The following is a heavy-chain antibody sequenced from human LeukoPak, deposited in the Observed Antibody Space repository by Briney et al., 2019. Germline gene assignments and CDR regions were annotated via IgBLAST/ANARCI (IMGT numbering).Heavy chain of an antibody. Sequence: SETLSLTCTVSGGSISSYYWSWIRQPPGKGLEWIGYIYTSGSTNYNPSLKSRVTISVDTSKNQFSLKLSSVTAADTAVYYCARLGAAAGFHYYYYYYMDVWGKGTTVTVSS. D-gene: IGHD6-13*01. J-gene: IGHJ6*03. CDR2: IYTSGST. V-gene: IGHV4-4*09. CDR3: ARLGAAAGFHYYYYYYMDV. CDR1: GGSISSYY.